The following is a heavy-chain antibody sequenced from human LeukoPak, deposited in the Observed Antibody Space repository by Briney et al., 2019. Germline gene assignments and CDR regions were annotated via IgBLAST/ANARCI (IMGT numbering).Heavy chain of an antibody. CDR3: VRGGGSAYKYNAFDI. CDR2: ISINGTTI. CDR1: GFTFSSYE. J-gene: IGHJ3*02. V-gene: IGHV3-48*03. Sequence: GGSLRLSCAVSGFTFSSYEMNWVRQAPGEGLEWISYISINGTTIYYAESVKGRFTISRDNTKNSLYLQMNSLRAEDTALYYCVRGGGSAYKYNAFDIWGQGTMVTGSS. D-gene: IGHD3-22*01.